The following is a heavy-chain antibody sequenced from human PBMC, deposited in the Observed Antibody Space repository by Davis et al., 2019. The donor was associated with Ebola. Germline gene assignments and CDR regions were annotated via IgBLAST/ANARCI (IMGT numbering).Heavy chain of an antibody. CDR3: AREMGIAVS. CDR2: IKQDGSEK. J-gene: IGHJ4*02. D-gene: IGHD6-19*01. Sequence: GESLKISCVASGFTFGNYWMNWVRQAPGKGLEWVANIKQDGSEKYYVDSVKGRFTISRDNAKNSLYLQMNSLRAEDTAVYYCAREMGIAVSWGQGTLVTVSS. V-gene: IGHV3-7*03. CDR1: GFTFGNYW.